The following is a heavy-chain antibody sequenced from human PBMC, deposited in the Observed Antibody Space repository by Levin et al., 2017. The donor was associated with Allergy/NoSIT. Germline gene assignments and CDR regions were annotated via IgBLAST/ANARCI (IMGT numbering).Heavy chain of an antibody. Sequence: GASVKVSCAASGFTFSSYWTHWVRQAPGKGLVWVSRINSDGSSTTYADSVKGRFTISRDNAKNTLHLQMNSLRAEDTAVYYCAKSSSEFDYWGQGTLVTVSS. CDR2: INSDGSST. D-gene: IGHD6-25*01. J-gene: IGHJ4*02. CDR1: GFTFSSYW. V-gene: IGHV3-74*01. CDR3: AKSSSEFDY.